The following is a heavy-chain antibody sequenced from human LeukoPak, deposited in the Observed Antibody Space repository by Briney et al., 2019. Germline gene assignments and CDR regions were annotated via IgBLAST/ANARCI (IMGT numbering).Heavy chain of an antibody. V-gene: IGHV1-69*13. D-gene: IGHD3-10*01. CDR1: GGTFSSYA. CDR3: ARSRGYGSGNGGSPMDV. CDR2: IIPIFGTA. Sequence: SVKVSCKASGGTFSSYAISWVRQAPGQGLEWMGGIIPIFGTANYAQKFQGRVTITADESTSTAYMELSSLRSEDTAVYYCARSRGYGSGNGGSPMDVWGQGTTVTVSS. J-gene: IGHJ6*02.